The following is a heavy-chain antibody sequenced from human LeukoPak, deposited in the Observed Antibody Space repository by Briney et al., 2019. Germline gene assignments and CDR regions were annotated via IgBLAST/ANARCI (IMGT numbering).Heavy chain of an antibody. CDR1: GFTFSSYD. D-gene: IGHD2-15*01. Sequence: PGGSLRLSCAASGFTFSSYDMHWVRQPRGKGLEWVSAIGTAGDTYYADSVKGRFTISRDNSKNTLYLQMNSLRAEDTAVYYCAREGMGRDNAFDIWGHGTMVTVSS. CDR3: AREGMGRDNAFDI. V-gene: IGHV3-13*04. CDR2: IGTAGDT. J-gene: IGHJ3*02.